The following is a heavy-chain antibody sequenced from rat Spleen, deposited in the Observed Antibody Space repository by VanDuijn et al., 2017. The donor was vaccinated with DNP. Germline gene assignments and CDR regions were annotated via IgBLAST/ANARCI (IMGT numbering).Heavy chain of an antibody. CDR1: GFTFSDYN. J-gene: IGHJ4*01. Sequence: EVQLVESGGNLVQPGRSLKLSCAASGFTFSDYNMAWVRQAPKKSLEWVATISFDGTGTYYRDSVKGRFTISRDNAKSTLYLQMDSLRSEDTATYYCARHRTTSPYYYFMDAWGQGASVTVSS. V-gene: IGHV5-7*01. D-gene: IGHD1-10*01. CDR2: ISFDGTGT. CDR3: ARHRTTSPYYYFMDA.